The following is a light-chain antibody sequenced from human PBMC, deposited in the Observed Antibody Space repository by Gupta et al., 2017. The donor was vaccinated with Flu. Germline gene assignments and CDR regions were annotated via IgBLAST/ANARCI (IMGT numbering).Light chain of an antibody. CDR3: QSYDNTLSAWV. CDR1: SSNVGATYG. CDR2: DDH. Sequence: QSVLTQPPSVSGAPSQRLTISCTGSSSNVGATYGVHWYQQLPGTAPKLLIYDDHNRPSGVPDRFSGSKSGTSSSLAITGLQAEDEADYYCQSYDNTLSAWVFGGGTKLTVL. J-gene: IGLJ3*02. V-gene: IGLV1-40*01.